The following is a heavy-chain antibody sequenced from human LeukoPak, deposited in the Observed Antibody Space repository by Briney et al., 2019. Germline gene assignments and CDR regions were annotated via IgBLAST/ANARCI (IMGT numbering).Heavy chain of an antibody. D-gene: IGHD3-22*01. Sequence: GGSLRLSCAASGFTFSSYWMRWVRQAPGKGLVWVSRINSDGSSTSYADSVKGRFTISRDNAKNTLYLQMNSLRAEDTAVYYCARGPPYYYDSSGYFYWGQGTLVTVSS. V-gene: IGHV3-74*01. CDR2: INSDGSST. CDR1: GFTFSSYW. CDR3: ARGPPYYYDSSGYFY. J-gene: IGHJ4*02.